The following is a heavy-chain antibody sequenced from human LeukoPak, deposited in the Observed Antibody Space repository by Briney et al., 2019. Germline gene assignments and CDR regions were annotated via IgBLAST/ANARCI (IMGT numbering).Heavy chain of an antibody. J-gene: IGHJ4*02. Sequence: SETLSLTCTVSGGSISSSSYYWVWIRQPPGKGLEWIGSIYYSGSTYYNPCLKSRVTISVDTSKNQFSLKLSSVTAADTAVYYCATQNEGIDYWGQGTLVTVSS. CDR1: GGSISSSSYY. CDR3: ATQNEGIDY. D-gene: IGHD1-1*01. CDR2: IYYSGST. V-gene: IGHV4-39*01.